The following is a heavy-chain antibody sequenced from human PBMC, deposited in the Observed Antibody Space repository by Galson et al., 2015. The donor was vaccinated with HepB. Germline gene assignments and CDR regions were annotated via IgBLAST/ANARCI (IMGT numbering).Heavy chain of an antibody. J-gene: IGHJ4*02. CDR2: ISAYNGNT. V-gene: IGHV1-18*04. CDR3: ARTYYDSSGYFSLHIDY. CDR1: GYTFTSYG. Sequence: SVKVSCKASGYTFTSYGISWVRQAPGQGLEWMGWISAYNGNTNYAQKLQGRVTMTTDTSTSTAYMELRSLRSDDTAAYYCARTYYDSSGYFSLHIDYWGQGTLVTVSS. D-gene: IGHD3-22*01.